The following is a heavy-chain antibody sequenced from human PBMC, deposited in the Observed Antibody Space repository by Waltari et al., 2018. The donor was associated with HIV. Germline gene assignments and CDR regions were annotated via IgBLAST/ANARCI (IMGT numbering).Heavy chain of an antibody. V-gene: IGHV3-21*01. CDR2: ISSGSVYI. CDR1: RLILGFYS. CDR3: ARDEAEMATLTAFDI. D-gene: IGHD5-12*01. Sequence: EVRLVESGGGLVKPGGSLRPSRAASRLILGFYSMNWVRQAPGKGLEWVSSISSGSVYIYYADSVKGRFTISRDNAKNSLYLQMNSLRAEDTAVYYCARDEAEMATLTAFDIWGQGTMVTVSS. J-gene: IGHJ3*02.